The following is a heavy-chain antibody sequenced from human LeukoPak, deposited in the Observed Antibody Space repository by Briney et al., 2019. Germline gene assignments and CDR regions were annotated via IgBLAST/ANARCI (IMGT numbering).Heavy chain of an antibody. V-gene: IGHV3-15*01. J-gene: IGHJ3*02. CDR2: IKSRNDGGTT. D-gene: IGHD2-21*01. CDR3: IPMWAFDI. Sequence: GGSLRLSCAASGFTFKNAWMSWVRQAPGKGLEWVGHIKSRNDGGTTDYAAPVKARFTISRDDSKNTLYLKVSSLKTEETAVYYCIPMWAFDIWGQGTMVTVS. CDR1: GFTFKNAW.